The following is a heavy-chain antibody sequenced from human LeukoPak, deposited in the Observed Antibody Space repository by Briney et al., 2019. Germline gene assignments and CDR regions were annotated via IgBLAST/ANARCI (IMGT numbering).Heavy chain of an antibody. Sequence: GGSLRLSCAASGFTFSSYTMTWVRQAPGKGLEWVSSISSIPGKTYYADSVKGRFTISRDNAKNSMFLQMNSLRAEDTGVYYCARGNNWFDPWGQGTLVTVSS. CDR3: ARGNNWFDP. CDR1: GFTFSSYT. J-gene: IGHJ5*02. V-gene: IGHV3-21*01. CDR2: ISSIPGKT.